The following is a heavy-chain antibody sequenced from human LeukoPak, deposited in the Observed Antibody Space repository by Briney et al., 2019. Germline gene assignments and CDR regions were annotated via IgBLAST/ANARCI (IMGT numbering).Heavy chain of an antibody. J-gene: IGHJ3*02. CDR1: GFTFSNYA. CDR2: ISSSGSTI. Sequence: GGSLRLSCAASGFTFSNYAMTWVRQAPGKGPEWVSYISSSGSTIYYADSVEGRFTMSRDNAKNSLSLQMNSLRAEDTAVYYCARDHMAYYYGSGSYYNADPDAFDIWGQGTMVTVSS. D-gene: IGHD3-10*01. V-gene: IGHV3-48*01. CDR3: ARDHMAYYYGSGSYYNADPDAFDI.